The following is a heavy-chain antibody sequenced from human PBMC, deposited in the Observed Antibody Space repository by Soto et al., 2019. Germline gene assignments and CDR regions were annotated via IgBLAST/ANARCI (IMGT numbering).Heavy chain of an antibody. CDR1: GDSVSSRSW. J-gene: IGHJ4*02. Sequence: SETLSLTCAVSGDSVSSRSWWSWVRQSPGKGLKWIGEIYHSGSANYNPSLKSQVTMSVDNSKNQFSLKLNSVTAADTAVYYCARYNAASGTYYFDYWGQGTLVTVSS. CDR2: IYHSGSA. CDR3: ARYNAASGTYYFDY. V-gene: IGHV4-4*02. D-gene: IGHD6-13*01.